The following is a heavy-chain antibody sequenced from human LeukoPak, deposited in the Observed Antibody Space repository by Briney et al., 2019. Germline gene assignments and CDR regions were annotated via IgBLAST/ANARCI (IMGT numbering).Heavy chain of an antibody. V-gene: IGHV4-30-4*01. D-gene: IGHD6-13*01. J-gene: IGHJ5*02. CDR2: IYYSGST. CDR3: ARDFIAAVGRWFDP. CDR1: GGSISSGDYY. Sequence: SETLSLTCTVSGGSISSGDYYWSWIRQPPGKGLEWIGYIYYSGSTYYNPSLKSRVTISVDTSKNQFSLKLSSLTAADTAVYYCARDFIAAVGRWFDPWGQGTLVTVSS.